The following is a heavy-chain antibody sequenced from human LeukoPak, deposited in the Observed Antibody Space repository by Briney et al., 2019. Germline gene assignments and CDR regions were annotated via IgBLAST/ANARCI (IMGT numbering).Heavy chain of an antibody. V-gene: IGHV4-34*01. CDR3: ARNYGSGSYYRY. CDR1: GFTFSRYE. D-gene: IGHD3-10*01. CDR2: INRGGDT. Sequence: GSLRLSCAASGFTFSRYEMNWVRQPPGQGLEWIGEINRGGDTDYSPSLKSRVTISLDTSKNQFSLKLSSVTAADTAVYYCARNYGSGSYYRYWGQGTLVTVSS. J-gene: IGHJ4*02.